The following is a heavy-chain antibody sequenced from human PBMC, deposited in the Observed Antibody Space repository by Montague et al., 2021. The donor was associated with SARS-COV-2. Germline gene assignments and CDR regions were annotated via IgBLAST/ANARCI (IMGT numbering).Heavy chain of an antibody. CDR2: INYSGXT. CDR3: ARLQPYYDLLTGDPFDV. CDR1: GGSITDGAYF. V-gene: IGHV4-39*01. Sequence: SETLSLTCTVSGGSITDGAYFWSWIRQTPGKGLEWIGSINYSGXTXYXXXXKXRATISLDTSKNQFSLKMSSVTAADTAVYYCARLQPYYDLLTGDPFDVWGQGTMVTVSS. J-gene: IGHJ3*01. D-gene: IGHD3-9*01.